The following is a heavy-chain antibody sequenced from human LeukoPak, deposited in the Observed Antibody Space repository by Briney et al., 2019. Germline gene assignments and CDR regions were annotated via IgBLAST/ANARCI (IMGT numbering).Heavy chain of an antibody. CDR2: IWYDGSNK. J-gene: IGHJ6*02. D-gene: IGHD3-10*01. V-gene: IGHV3-33*01. CDR3: AREGYYGSGSAPFYYYGMDV. Sequence: GGSLRLSCAASGFTFSTYGMHWVRQAPGTGLEWVAVIWYDGSNKYCADSVKGRFTISRDNSKNTLYLQMSSLRAEDTAVYYCAREGYYGSGSAPFYYYGMDVWGQGTTVTVSS. CDR1: GFTFSTYG.